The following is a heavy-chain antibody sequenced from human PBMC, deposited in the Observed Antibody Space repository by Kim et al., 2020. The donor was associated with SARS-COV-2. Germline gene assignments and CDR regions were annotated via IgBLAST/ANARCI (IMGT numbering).Heavy chain of an antibody. J-gene: IGHJ6*02. D-gene: IGHD5-12*01. CDR2: IYPGDSDT. V-gene: IGHV5-51*01. Sequence: GESLKISCKGSGYSFTSYWIGWVRQMPGKGLEWMGIIYPGDSDTRYSPSFQGQVTISADKSISTAYLQWSSLKASDTAMYYCARHGLTDSGYDYMDVWGQGTTVTVSS. CDR1: GYSFTSYW. CDR3: ARHGLTDSGYDYMDV.